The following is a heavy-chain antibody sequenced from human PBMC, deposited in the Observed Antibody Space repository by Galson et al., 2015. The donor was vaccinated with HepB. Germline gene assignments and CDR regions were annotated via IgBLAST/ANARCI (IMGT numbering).Heavy chain of an antibody. CDR1: GFSLSTSGMC. D-gene: IGHD3-22*01. Sequence: PALVKPTQTLTLTCTFSGFSLSTSGMCVSWIRQPPGKALEWLARIDWDDDKYYSTSLKTRLTISKDTSKNQVVLTMTNMDPVDTATYYCARMPYYYDSSGYLLDYWGQGTLVTVSS. CDR3: ARMPYYYDSSGYLLDY. J-gene: IGHJ4*02. CDR2: IDWDDDK. V-gene: IGHV2-70*11.